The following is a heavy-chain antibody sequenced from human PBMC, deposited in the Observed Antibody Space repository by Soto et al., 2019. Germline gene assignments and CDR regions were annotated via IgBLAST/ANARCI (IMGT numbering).Heavy chain of an antibody. J-gene: IGHJ6*02. CDR2: IYYSGST. Sequence: SETLSLTCTVSGGSISSGDYYWSWIRQPPGKGLEWIGYIYYSGSTYYNPSLKSRVTISVDTSKNQFSLKLSSVTAADTAVYYCARDGLSSTSLGVDYYYGMDVWGQGTTVTVSS. CDR3: ARDGLSSTSLGVDYYYGMDV. CDR1: GGSISSGDYY. V-gene: IGHV4-30-4*01. D-gene: IGHD2-2*01.